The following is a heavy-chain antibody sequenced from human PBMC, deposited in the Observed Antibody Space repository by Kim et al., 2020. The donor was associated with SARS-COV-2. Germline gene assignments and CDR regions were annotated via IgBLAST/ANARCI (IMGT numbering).Heavy chain of an antibody. CDR1: GFTFSSYP. CDR2: ISYDGSNK. J-gene: IGHJ6*02. CDR3: AREQLTAASYGMDV. Sequence: GGSLRLSCAASGFTFSSYPMHWVRQAPGKGLEWVAVISYDGSNKYYADSVKGRFTISRDNSKNTLYLQMNRLRAEDTAVYYCAREQLTAASYGMDVWGQGTTVTVSS. D-gene: IGHD2-2*01. V-gene: IGHV3-30*04.